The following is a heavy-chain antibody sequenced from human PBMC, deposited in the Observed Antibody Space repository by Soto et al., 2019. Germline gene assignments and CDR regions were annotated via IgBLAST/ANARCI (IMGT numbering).Heavy chain of an antibody. Sequence: QVQLVESGGGVVQPGRSLRLSCAASGFTFSSYGMHWVRQAPGKGLEWVAVISYDGSNKYYADSVKGRFTISRDNSKNTLYLQMNGLRAEDTAVYYCAKVRTAMVTGRFDYWGQGTLVTVSS. CDR1: GFTFSSYG. D-gene: IGHD5-18*01. V-gene: IGHV3-30*18. CDR3: AKVRTAMVTGRFDY. CDR2: ISYDGSNK. J-gene: IGHJ4*02.